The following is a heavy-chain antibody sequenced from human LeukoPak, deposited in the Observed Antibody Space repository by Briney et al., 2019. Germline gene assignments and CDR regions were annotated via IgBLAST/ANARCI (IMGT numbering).Heavy chain of an antibody. CDR3: ARTIDYGDSEVLDY. CDR1: GYTFSSYG. J-gene: IGHJ4*02. D-gene: IGHD4-17*01. CDR2: ISAYNGNT. Sequence: GASVKVSCKASGYTFSSYGVSWVRQAPGQGPEWMGLISAYNGNTNYAQKVQGRVTMTTDTSTSTAYMDLRSLRSDDTAVYYCARTIDYGDSEVLDYWGQGTLVTVSS. V-gene: IGHV1-18*01.